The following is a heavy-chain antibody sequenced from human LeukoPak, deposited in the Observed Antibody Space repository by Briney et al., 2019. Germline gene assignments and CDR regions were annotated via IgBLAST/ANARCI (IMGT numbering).Heavy chain of an antibody. CDR2: IYYSGST. J-gene: IGHJ4*02. CDR1: GGSFSGYY. V-gene: IGHV4-59*08. Sequence: SETLSLTCAVYGGSFSGYYWSWIRQPPGKGLEWIGYIYYSGSTSYNPSLKSRVTISVGTSKNQFSLKLTSVTAADTAVYYCARGRLPIDYWGQGTLVTVSS. D-gene: IGHD6-25*01. CDR3: ARGRLPIDY.